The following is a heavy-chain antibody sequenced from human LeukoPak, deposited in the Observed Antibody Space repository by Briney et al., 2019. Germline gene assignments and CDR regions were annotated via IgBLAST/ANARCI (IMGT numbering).Heavy chain of an antibody. D-gene: IGHD3-22*01. CDR1: GGSFSGYY. CDR3: ARGNHLGPNYYDSSGYPRDAFDI. J-gene: IGHJ3*02. CDR2: INHSGST. V-gene: IGHV4-34*01. Sequence: SETLSLTCAVYGGSFSGYYWSWIRQPPGKGLEWIGEINHSGSTNYNPSLKSRVTISVDTSKNQFSLKLSSVTAADTAVYYCARGNHLGPNYYDSSGYPRDAFDIWGQGTMVTVSS.